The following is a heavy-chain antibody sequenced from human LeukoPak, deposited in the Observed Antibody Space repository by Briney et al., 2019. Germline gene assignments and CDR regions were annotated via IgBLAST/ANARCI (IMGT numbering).Heavy chain of an antibody. CDR1: GYTFTGYY. CDR2: INPNSGGT. Sequence: GASVKVSCKASGYTFTGYYMHWVRQAPGQGLEWMGWINPNSGGTNYAQKFQGRVTMTRDTSISTAYMELSRLRSDDTAVYYCAREVVVTAIDDYYYGMDVWGQGTTVTVSS. J-gene: IGHJ6*02. CDR3: AREVVVTAIDDYYYGMDV. V-gene: IGHV1-2*02. D-gene: IGHD2-21*02.